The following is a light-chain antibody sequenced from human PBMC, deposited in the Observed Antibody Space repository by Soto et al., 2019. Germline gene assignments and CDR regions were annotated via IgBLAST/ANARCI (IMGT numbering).Light chain of an antibody. CDR1: SSDVGGYNY. CDR3: SSYTSSSTYV. CDR2: DVS. J-gene: IGLJ1*01. V-gene: IGLV2-14*01. Sequence: QSALAQPASVSGSPGQSITISCTGTSSDVGGYNYVSWYQQHPGKAPKLMIYDVSNRPSGVSNRFSGSKSGNTASLTISRLQAEDEADYYCSSYTSSSTYVVGRGTKVXVL.